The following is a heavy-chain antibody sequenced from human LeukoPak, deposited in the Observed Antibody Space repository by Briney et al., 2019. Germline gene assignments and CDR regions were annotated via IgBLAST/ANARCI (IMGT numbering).Heavy chain of an antibody. CDR3: ATSGGPLNWFDP. Sequence: SETLSLTCAVYGGSFSGYYWSWIRQPPGKGLEWIGEINHSGSTNYNPSLKSRVTISIDTSKNQFSLKLSSVTAADTAVYYCATSGGPLNWFDPWGQGTLVTVSS. CDR1: GGSFSGYY. CDR2: INHSGST. J-gene: IGHJ5*02. V-gene: IGHV4-34*01.